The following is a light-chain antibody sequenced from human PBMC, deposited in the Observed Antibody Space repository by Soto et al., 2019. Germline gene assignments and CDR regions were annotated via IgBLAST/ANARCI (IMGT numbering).Light chain of an antibody. CDR1: QSVSSNY. V-gene: IGKV3-20*01. CDR3: QQYGTSPWT. CDR2: GTS. J-gene: IGKJ1*01. Sequence: EIVLTQSPGTLSLSPGERATLSCRASQSVSSNYFAWYQQRPGQAPRLLIYGTSTRATGIPDRFSGSGSGTDFTLTISRLEPEDFAVYYCQQYGTSPWTFGQGTKVDIK.